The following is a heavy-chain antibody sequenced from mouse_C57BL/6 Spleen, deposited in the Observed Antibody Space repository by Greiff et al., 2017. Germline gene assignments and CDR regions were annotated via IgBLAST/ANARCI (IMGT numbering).Heavy chain of an antibody. CDR3: ARIYYDYDEGWFAY. V-gene: IGHV5-6*02. Sequence: DVKLVESGGDLVKPGGSLKLSCAASGFTFSSYGMSWVRQTPDKRLEWVATISSGGSYTYYPDSVKGRFTISRDNAKNTLYLQMSSLKSEDTAMYYCARIYYDYDEGWFAYWGQGTLVTVSA. D-gene: IGHD2-4*01. J-gene: IGHJ3*01. CDR1: GFTFSSYG. CDR2: ISSGGSYT.